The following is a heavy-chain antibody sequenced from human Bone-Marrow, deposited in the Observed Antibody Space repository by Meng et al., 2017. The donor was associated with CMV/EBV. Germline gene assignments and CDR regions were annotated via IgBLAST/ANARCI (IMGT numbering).Heavy chain of an antibody. CDR2: VYNSEYT. J-gene: IGHJ6*02. CDR1: GGSISNYY. D-gene: IGHD6-19*01. CDR3: AKGRQWLEPGSDYGMDV. Sequence: SETLSLTCTVSGGSISNYYWNWIRQPPGKGLEWIGYVYNSEYTNYNPSLKSRVTISADTSKNQFSLKLSSVTAADTAVYYFAKGRQWLEPGSDYGMDVWGQGTTVTVSS. V-gene: IGHV4-59*08.